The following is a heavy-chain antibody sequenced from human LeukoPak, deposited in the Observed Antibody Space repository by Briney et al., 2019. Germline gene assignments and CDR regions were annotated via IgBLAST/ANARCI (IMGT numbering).Heavy chain of an antibody. CDR3: AKDIYSGSYGGGDY. D-gene: IGHD1-26*01. V-gene: IGHV3-30*18. CDR1: GFTFSSYG. Sequence: GGSLRLSCAASGFTFSSYGMHWVRQAPGKGLEWVAVISYDGSNKYYADSVKGRFTISRDNSKNTLYLQMNSLRAEDTAVYYCAKDIYSGSYGGGDYWGQGTLVTVSS. CDR2: ISYDGSNK. J-gene: IGHJ4*02.